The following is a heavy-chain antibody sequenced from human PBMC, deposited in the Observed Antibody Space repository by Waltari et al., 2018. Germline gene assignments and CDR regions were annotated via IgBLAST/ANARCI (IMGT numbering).Heavy chain of an antibody. CDR3: AKRGSEGSTKGAFDI. V-gene: IGHV3-23*04. CDR2: NSLSGGTT. Sequence: EVQLVESGGGLVQPGGTLRLSCVVSGFTFSNYAMTWFRQTPGKGLEWVSVNSLSGGTTYYADPVKGRFTISRDNAKNTLHLQMNSLRVEDTAIYYCAKRGSEGSTKGAFDIWGQGTLVTVSS. CDR1: GFTFSNYA. J-gene: IGHJ3*02. D-gene: IGHD3-16*01.